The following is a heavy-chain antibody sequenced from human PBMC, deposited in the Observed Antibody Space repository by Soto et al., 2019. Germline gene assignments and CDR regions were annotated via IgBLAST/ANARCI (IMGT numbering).Heavy chain of an antibody. CDR1: GFAFDIYG. Sequence: PGGSLRLSCVASGFAFDIYGMHWVRQAPGKGLEWVAVIWYDGSATSYADSVKDRFTISRDNSKNTLYLQMNGLRVEDTAVYYCATDSAGGTTLYGYHWGQGTLVTVSS. J-gene: IGHJ5*02. V-gene: IGHV3-33*03. D-gene: IGHD1-7*01. CDR2: IWYDGSAT. CDR3: ATDSAGGTTLYGYH.